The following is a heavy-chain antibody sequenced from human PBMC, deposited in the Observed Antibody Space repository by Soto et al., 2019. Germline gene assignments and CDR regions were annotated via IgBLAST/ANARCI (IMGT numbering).Heavy chain of an antibody. J-gene: IGHJ4*01. Sequence: SETLSLTCTVSGGSISSGDYYWSWIRQPPGKGLEWIGSIYYSGSTYYNPSLKSRVTISVDTSKNQFSLKLNSVTAADTAVYYCASRHSSPYFDYWRHGTLSTVSS. CDR3: ASRHSSPYFDY. CDR2: IYYSGST. V-gene: IGHV4-30-4*01. D-gene: IGHD6-13*01. CDR1: GGSISSGDYY.